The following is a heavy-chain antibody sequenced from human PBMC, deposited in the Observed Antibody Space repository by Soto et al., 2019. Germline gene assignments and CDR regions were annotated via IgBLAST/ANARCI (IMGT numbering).Heavy chain of an antibody. J-gene: IGHJ6*02. D-gene: IGHD1-20*01. CDR1: GGAFTNYS. V-gene: IGHV1-69*06. CDR3: AIWSNWNPLYYRGMDV. CDR2: IIPLHNTS. Sequence: QVQLLQSGAEVKKPGSSVKVSCTVSGGAFTNYSLNWVRHAPGQGLEWLGGIIPLHNTSNYSLKLLGRGSVTADISSNTVYMHLSGLTSDDTATYYCAIWSNWNPLYYRGMDVWGQGTTVTVSS.